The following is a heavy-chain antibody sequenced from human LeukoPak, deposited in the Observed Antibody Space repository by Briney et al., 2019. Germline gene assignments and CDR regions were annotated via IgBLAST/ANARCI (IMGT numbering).Heavy chain of an antibody. CDR1: GGSISSGSYY. J-gene: IGHJ5*02. V-gene: IGHV4-61*02. CDR3: ASQALYNWLDP. CDR2: IYTSGST. Sequence: PSETLSLTCTVSGGSISSGSYYWSWIRQPAGKGLEWIGRIYTSGSTNYNPSLKSRVTISVDTSKNQFSLKLSSVTAADTAVYYCASQALYNWLDPWGQGTLVTVSS. D-gene: IGHD2/OR15-2a*01.